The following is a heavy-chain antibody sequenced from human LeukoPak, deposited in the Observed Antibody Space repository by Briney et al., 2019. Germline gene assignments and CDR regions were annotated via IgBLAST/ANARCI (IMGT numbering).Heavy chain of an antibody. Sequence: PSETLSLTCAVYGGSFSGYYWSWIRQPPGKGLEWIGEINHSGSTNYNPSLKSRVTISVDTSKNQFSLKLSSVTAADTAVYYCARDHCSGGSCYSPLFAYWGQGTLVTVSS. CDR1: GGSFSGYY. V-gene: IGHV4-34*01. J-gene: IGHJ4*02. CDR3: ARDHCSGGSCYSPLFAY. CDR2: INHSGST. D-gene: IGHD2-15*01.